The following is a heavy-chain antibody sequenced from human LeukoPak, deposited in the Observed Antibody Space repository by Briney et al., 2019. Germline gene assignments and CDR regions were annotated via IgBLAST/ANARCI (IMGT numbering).Heavy chain of an antibody. CDR3: AKQEDYYDSSGYQKEGAFDI. J-gene: IGHJ3*02. D-gene: IGHD3-22*01. V-gene: IGHV3-30*18. Sequence: GGSLRLSCAASGFTFSSYGMHWVRQAPGKGLERVAVISYDGSNKYYADSVKGRFTISRDNSKNTLYLQMNSLRAEDTAVYYCAKQEDYYDSSGYQKEGAFDIWGQGTMVTVSS. CDR2: ISYDGSNK. CDR1: GFTFSSYG.